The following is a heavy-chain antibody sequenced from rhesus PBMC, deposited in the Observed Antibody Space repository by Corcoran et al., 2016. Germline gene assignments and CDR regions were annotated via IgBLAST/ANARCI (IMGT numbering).Heavy chain of an antibody. D-gene: IGHD2-39*02. J-gene: IGHJ4*01. V-gene: IGHV4S12*01. CDR2: IYKNSESN. Sequence: QVQLQESGPGVVKPSETLSLTCAVSGGTIRSGYCYWSWIRQPPGKGLEWIGSIYKNSESNKYIPSLKSRVTISKDTSKNQFSLKLSSVTATDTAVYYCARDVEYCSGGVCAPFDYWGQGVLVTVSS. CDR1: GGTIRSGYCY. CDR3: ARDVEYCSGGVCAPFDY.